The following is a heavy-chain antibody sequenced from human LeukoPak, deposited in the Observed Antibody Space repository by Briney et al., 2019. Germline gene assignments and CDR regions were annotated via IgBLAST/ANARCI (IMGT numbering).Heavy chain of an antibody. V-gene: IGHV3-23*01. D-gene: IGHD3-3*01. J-gene: IGHJ6*03. CDR1: GFTFSSYA. CDR2: ISGSGGST. Sequence: GGSLRLSCAASGFTFSSYAMSWVRQAPGKGPEWVSAISGSGGSTYYADSVKGRFTISRDNSKNTLYLQMNSLRAEDTAVYYCAKVNDYWSGSPHYYYMDVWGKGTTVTVSS. CDR3: AKVNDYWSGSPHYYYMDV.